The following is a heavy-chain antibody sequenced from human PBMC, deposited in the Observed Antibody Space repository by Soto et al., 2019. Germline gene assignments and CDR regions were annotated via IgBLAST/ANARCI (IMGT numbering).Heavy chain of an antibody. CDR2: IYYSGST. V-gene: IGHV4-39*01. D-gene: IGHD3-10*01. CDR1: GGSISSSSYY. CDR3: ASSLIIMVPEAD. J-gene: IGHJ4*02. Sequence: QLQLQESGPGLVKPSETLSLTCTVSGGSISSSSYYWGWIRQPPGKGLEWIGCIYYSGSTYYNPSRKSRVTISVDTSKNPFSLKLSSVTAADTAVYYGASSLIIMVPEADWGQGTLVTVSS.